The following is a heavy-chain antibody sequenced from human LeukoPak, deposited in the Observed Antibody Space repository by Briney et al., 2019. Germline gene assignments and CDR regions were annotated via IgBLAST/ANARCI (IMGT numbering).Heavy chain of an antibody. CDR3: AKDSSSNGFSAACNFDY. CDR1: GFTFSNYA. Sequence: GGSLRLSCAASGFTFSNYAMSWVRQAPGKGLEWVSAISGSGTYTYYADSVKGRFTISRDNSRNTLHLQMNSLRAEDTAVYYCAKDSSSNGFSAACNFDYWGQGTLVTVSS. J-gene: IGHJ4*02. CDR2: ISGSGTYT. V-gene: IGHV3-23*01. D-gene: IGHD5-18*01.